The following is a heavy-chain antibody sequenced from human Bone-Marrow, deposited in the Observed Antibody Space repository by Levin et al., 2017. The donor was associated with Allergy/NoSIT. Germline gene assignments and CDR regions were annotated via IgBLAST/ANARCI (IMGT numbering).Heavy chain of an antibody. CDR3: ARGTAVAGIIFYFDY. D-gene: IGHD6-19*01. J-gene: IGHJ4*02. V-gene: IGHV4-59*01. Sequence: ESLKISCTVSGGSISSYYWSWIRQPPGKGLEWIGYIYYSGSTNYNPSLKSRVTISVDTSKNQFSLKLSSVTAADTAVYYCARGTAVAGIIFYFDYWGQGTLVTVSS. CDR1: GGSISSYY. CDR2: IYYSGST.